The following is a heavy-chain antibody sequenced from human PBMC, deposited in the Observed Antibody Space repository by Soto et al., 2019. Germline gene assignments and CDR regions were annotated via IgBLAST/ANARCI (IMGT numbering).Heavy chain of an antibody. J-gene: IGHJ4*02. CDR2: IYTSGST. V-gene: IGHV4-4*07. CDR1: GGSISSYY. CDR3: ARAVKLGPRGGYYFDY. Sequence: SETLSLTCTVSGGSISSYYWSWIRQPAGKGLEWIGRIYTSGSTNYNPSLKSRVTMSVDTSKNQFYLNLSSVTAADTAVYYCARAVKLGPRGGYYFDYWGQGTLVTVSS. D-gene: IGHD7-27*01.